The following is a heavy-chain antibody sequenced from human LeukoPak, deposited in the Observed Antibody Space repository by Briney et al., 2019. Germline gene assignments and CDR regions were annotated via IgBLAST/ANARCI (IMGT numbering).Heavy chain of an antibody. CDR2: ISGSGGST. CDR1: GFTFSSYA. Sequence: GGSLRLSCEASGFTFSSYAMSWVRQAPGKGLEWVSAISGSGGSTYYADSVKGRFTISRDNSKNTLYLQMNSLRAEDTAVYYCAKDISGWYGSFAFDIWGQGTMVTVSS. V-gene: IGHV3-23*01. D-gene: IGHD6-19*01. J-gene: IGHJ3*02. CDR3: AKDISGWYGSFAFDI.